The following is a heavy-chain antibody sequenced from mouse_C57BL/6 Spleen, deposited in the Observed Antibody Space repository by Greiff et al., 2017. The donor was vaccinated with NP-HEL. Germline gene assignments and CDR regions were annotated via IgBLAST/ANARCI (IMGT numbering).Heavy chain of an antibody. D-gene: IGHD1-1*01. Sequence: DVQLVESGPGLVKPSQSLSLTCSVTGYSITSGYYWNWIRQFPGNKLEWMGYISYDGSNNYNPSLKNRISITRDTSKNQFFLKLNSVTTEDTATYYCARDPFYYGSSPHFDYWGQGTTLTVSS. J-gene: IGHJ2*01. CDR3: ARDPFYYGSSPHFDY. CDR2: ISYDGSN. CDR1: GYSITSGYY. V-gene: IGHV3-6*01.